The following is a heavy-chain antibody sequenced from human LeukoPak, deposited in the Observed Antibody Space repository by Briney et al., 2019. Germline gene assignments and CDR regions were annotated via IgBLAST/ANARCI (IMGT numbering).Heavy chain of an antibody. D-gene: IGHD6-19*01. Sequence: SETLSLTCTVSGGSISSYYWSWIRQPPGKGLEWIGYIYYSGSTNYNPSLKSRVTISVDTSKHQFSLKLSSVTAADTAVYYCARRGDSSGWYHFDYWGQGTLVTVSS. CDR2: IYYSGST. CDR1: GGSISSYY. V-gene: IGHV4-59*01. J-gene: IGHJ4*02. CDR3: ARRGDSSGWYHFDY.